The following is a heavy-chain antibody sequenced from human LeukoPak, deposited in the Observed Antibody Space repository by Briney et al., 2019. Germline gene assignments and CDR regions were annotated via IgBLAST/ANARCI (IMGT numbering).Heavy chain of an antibody. D-gene: IGHD3-22*01. Sequence: SGPTLVNPTQTLTLTCTFSGFSLSTSGVGLGWIRPPPGKALEWLSLIYWDDDKRYSPSLKSRLTITKDTSKNQVVLTMTNMDPVDTATYYCAHSYDSGGYYAWWFDPWGQGTLVTVSS. V-gene: IGHV2-5*02. CDR3: AHSYDSGGYYAWWFDP. CDR2: IYWDDDK. J-gene: IGHJ5*02. CDR1: GFSLSTSGVG.